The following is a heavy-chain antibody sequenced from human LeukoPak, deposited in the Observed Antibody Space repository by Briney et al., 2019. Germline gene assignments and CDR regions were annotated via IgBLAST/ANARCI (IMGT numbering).Heavy chain of an antibody. CDR1: GYTFTGYY. D-gene: IGHD2-2*01. CDR2: INPNSGGT. Sequence: ASVKVSCKAPGYTFTGYYMHWVRQAPGQGLEWMGWINPNSGGTNYAQKFQGRVTMTRDTSISTAYMELSRLRSDDMAVYYCARGYCSSTSCPTLYYYYYYMDAWGKGTTVTVSS. CDR3: ARGYCSSTSCPTLYYYYYYMDA. J-gene: IGHJ6*03. V-gene: IGHV1-2*02.